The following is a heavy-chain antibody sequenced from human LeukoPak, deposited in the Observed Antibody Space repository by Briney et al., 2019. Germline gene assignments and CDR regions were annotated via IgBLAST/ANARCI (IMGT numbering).Heavy chain of an antibody. V-gene: IGHV1-18*01. D-gene: IGHD2/OR15-2a*01. CDR2: ISAYNGNT. CDR3: SREGPTREFLGDH. CDR1: GYTFTSQG. J-gene: IGHJ4*02. Sequence: ASVKVSCKASGYTFTSQGISWVRQAPGQGLEWMGWISAYNGNTNYAQKFQGRVTLTTDTSTSTVYMELRSLRSDDTAVYYCSREGPTREFLGDHWGQGTLVTVSS.